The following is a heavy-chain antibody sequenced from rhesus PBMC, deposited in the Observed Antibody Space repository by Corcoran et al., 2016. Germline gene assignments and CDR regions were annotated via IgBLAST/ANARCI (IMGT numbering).Heavy chain of an antibody. V-gene: IGHV4-80*01. CDR3: AISAPPNRRGRFDV. CDR2: INGYSGRT. D-gene: IGHD2-15*01. CDR1: GGSASSDW. J-gene: IGHJ5-1*01. Sequence: QVQLQESGPGLVKPPETLSLTCTVSGGSASSDWWSWIRQPPGKGLEWIWEINGYSGRTAYNPSRQSRPPMSNDASKSQFSLRLTSVTAAGAAVYYCAISAPPNRRGRFDVWGPGVLVTVSS.